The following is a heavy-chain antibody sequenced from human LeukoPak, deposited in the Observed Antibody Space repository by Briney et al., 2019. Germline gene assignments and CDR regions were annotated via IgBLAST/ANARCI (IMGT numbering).Heavy chain of an antibody. Sequence: GGSLRLSCAASGFTFSSYWMHWVRQAPGKGLVWLSRINSDGSSTSYADSVKGRFTISRDNAKNTLYLQMNSLRAEDTAVYYCARDSMPAAGRAFDYWGQGTLVTVS. J-gene: IGHJ4*02. D-gene: IGHD6-13*01. CDR1: GFTFSSYW. CDR3: ARDSMPAAGRAFDY. CDR2: INSDGSST. V-gene: IGHV3-74*01.